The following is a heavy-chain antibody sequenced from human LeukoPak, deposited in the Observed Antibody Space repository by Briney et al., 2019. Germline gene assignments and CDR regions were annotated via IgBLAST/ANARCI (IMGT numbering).Heavy chain of an antibody. D-gene: IGHD2-2*01. CDR1: GYTLTELS. Sequence: ASVKVSCKVSGYTLTELSMHWVRQAPGQGLEWMGGIIPIFGTANYAQKFQGRVTITTDESTSTAYMELSSLRSEDTAVYYCARGGTSSQWWFDPWGQGTLVTVSS. V-gene: IGHV1-69*05. J-gene: IGHJ5*02. CDR3: ARGGTSSQWWFDP. CDR2: IIPIFGTA.